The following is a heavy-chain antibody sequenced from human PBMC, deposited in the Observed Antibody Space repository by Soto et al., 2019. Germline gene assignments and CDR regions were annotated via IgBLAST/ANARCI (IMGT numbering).Heavy chain of an antibody. CDR2: IYYSGST. Sequence: SQTLSLTCTVSGGSISSYYWSWIRQPPGKGLEWIGYIYYSGSTNYNPSLKSRVTISVDTSKNQFSLKLSSVTAADTAVYYCARDARHAAEEAFDIWGQGTMVTXSS. V-gene: IGHV4-59*01. J-gene: IGHJ3*02. CDR3: ARDARHAAEEAFDI. D-gene: IGHD6-13*01. CDR1: GGSISSYY.